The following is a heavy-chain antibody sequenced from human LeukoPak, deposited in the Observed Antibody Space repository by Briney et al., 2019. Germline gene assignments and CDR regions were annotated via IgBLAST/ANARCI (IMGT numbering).Heavy chain of an antibody. V-gene: IGHV3-23*01. CDR2: NSGGGST. D-gene: IGHD6-19*01. CDR3: AKDLGSSDWYIDY. CDR1: GFTFSDYY. J-gene: IGHJ4*02. Sequence: PGGSLRLSCAASGFTFSDYYMSWIRQAPGKGLEWVSANSGGGSTYYADSVKGRFTISRDNSKNTVYLQMNSLRAEDTAIYYCAKDLGSSDWYIDYWGQGTLVTVSS.